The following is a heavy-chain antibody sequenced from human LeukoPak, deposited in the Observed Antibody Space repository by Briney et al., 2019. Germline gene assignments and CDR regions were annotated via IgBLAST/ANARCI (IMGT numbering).Heavy chain of an antibody. CDR1: GRSITRGGYY. CDR2: IYHSGST. D-gene: IGHD1-26*01. V-gene: IGHV4-31*03. CDR3: ARGPMGAALHHMDL. Sequence: SETLSLTCTVSGRSITRGGYYWSWIRQHPGKGLEWIGYIYHSGSTYYSPSLKSRITISVDTSKNQFSLNLSSVTAADTAVYYWARGPMGAALHHMDLWGKRATVNV. J-gene: IGHJ6*03.